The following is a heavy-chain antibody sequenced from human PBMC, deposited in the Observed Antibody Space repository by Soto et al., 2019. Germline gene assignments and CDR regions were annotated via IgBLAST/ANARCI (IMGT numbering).Heavy chain of an antibody. CDR2: TYYSGST. D-gene: IGHD2-2*01. Sequence: QAQLQESGPGLVKPSQTLSLTCTVSGGSISSGGYYWSWIRQHPGKGQEWIGYTYYSGSTYYNPSLKRRVTLSVDTSKNQFARKLSSVTAADTAVYYWASTANSSNSPYYYYGMDVWCQVTTVTVS. CDR1: GGSISSGGYY. J-gene: IGHJ6*02. V-gene: IGHV4-31*03. CDR3: ASTANSSNSPYYYYGMDV.